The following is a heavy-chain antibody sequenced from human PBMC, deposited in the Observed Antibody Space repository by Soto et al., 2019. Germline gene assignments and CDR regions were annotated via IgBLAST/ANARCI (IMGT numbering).Heavy chain of an antibody. CDR2: INHSGST. Sequence: SETLSLTCAVYGGSFSGYYWSWIRQPPGKGLEWIGEINHSGSTNYNPSLKSRVTISVDTSKNQFSLKLSSVTAADTAVYYCAREPIVAEAGYYYYYGMDVWGQGTTVTVSS. CDR3: AREPIVAEAGYYYYYGMDV. V-gene: IGHV4-34*01. CDR1: GGSFSGYY. D-gene: IGHD5-12*01. J-gene: IGHJ6*02.